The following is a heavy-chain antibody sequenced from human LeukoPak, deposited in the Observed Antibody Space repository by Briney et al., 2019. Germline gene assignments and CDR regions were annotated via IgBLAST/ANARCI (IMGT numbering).Heavy chain of an antibody. Sequence: GGSLRLSCAATGFPLTTYWLSWVRQAPGKGLEWVANINEDGYEKYYVGSVKGRFTISRDNAKNSLYLHMSGLRVEDTAVYYCAKDPGDKDIDRWFDPWGQGTLVTVSS. CDR1: GFPLTTYW. D-gene: IGHD7-27*01. CDR2: INEDGYEK. J-gene: IGHJ5*02. V-gene: IGHV3-7*03. CDR3: AKDPGDKDIDRWFDP.